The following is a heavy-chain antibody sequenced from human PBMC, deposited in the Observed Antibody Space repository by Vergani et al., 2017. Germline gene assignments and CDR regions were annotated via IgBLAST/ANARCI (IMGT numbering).Heavy chain of an antibody. CDR1: GYTFTSYG. J-gene: IGHJ6*02. CDR3: ARDRRVVVAATDYYYDGMDV. D-gene: IGHD2-15*01. CDR2: ISAYNGNT. V-gene: IGHV1-18*04. Sequence: QVQLVQSGAEVKKPGASVKVSCKASGYTFTSYGISWVRQAPGQGLEWMGWISAYNGNTNYAQKLQGRGTMTTDTSTSTAYMELRSLRSDDTAVYYCARDRRVVVAATDYYYDGMDVWGQGTTVTVSS.